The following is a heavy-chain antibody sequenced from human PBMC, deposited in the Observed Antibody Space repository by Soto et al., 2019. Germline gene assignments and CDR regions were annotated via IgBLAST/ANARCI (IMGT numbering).Heavy chain of an antibody. Sequence: EAQLVESGGGLVQPGGSLRLSCVASGFSFSDYEMSWVRQAPGKGLEWVSSISSAANNIYYADSVKGRFTISRDNSKNSLYVQRYSQRAGDTAVYYWGRVEFSYGSDIYRGDYSCYIMDVWGQGTTVTVSS. CDR2: ISSAANNI. CDR3: GRVEFSYGSDIYRGDYSCYIMDV. D-gene: IGHD3-10*01. CDR1: GFSFSDYE. J-gene: IGHJ6*02. V-gene: IGHV3-48*03.